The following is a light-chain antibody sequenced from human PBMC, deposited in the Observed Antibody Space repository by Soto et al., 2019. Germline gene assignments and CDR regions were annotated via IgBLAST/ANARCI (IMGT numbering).Light chain of an antibody. J-gene: IGKJ1*01. CDR3: QQYGSWT. Sequence: EIVLTQSPGTLSVSPGERATLSCRASQSISSNYLAWYQQKPGQAPSLLIYGASSRATGIPDRFSGSGSGTDFTLTISSLEPVDSAIYYCQQYGSWTFGQGTKVEIK. CDR2: GAS. V-gene: IGKV3-20*01. CDR1: QSISSNY.